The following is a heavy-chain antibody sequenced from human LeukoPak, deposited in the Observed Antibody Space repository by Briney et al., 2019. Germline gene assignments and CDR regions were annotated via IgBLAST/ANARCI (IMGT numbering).Heavy chain of an antibody. V-gene: IGHV3-30*03. CDR2: MSYDENTK. Sequence: GGSLRLSCTASGFSFNAYWMHWVRQAPGTGLEWVAIMSYDENTKYYADSVKGRFTVSRDNSKNTLYLQMNSLRAEDTAVYYCTRGLGHFDYWGQGTLVTVSS. J-gene: IGHJ4*02. CDR3: TRGLGHFDY. CDR1: GFSFNAYW.